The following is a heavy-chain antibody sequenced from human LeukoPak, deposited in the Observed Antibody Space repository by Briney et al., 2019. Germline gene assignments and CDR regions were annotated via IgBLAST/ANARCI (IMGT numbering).Heavy chain of an antibody. CDR1: GFTFSSYG. J-gene: IGHJ4*02. CDR3: AKYSSSWYVGY. Sequence: PGRSLRLSCAASGFTFSSYGMHWVRQAPGKGLEWVAVISYDGSNKYYADSVKGRFTISRDNSKNTLYLQMNSLRAEDTAVYYCAKYSSSWYVGYWGQGTLVTVSS. D-gene: IGHD6-13*01. CDR2: ISYDGSNK. V-gene: IGHV3-30*18.